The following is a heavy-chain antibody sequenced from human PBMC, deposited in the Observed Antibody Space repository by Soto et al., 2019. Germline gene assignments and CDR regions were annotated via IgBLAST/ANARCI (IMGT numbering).Heavy chain of an antibody. CDR1: GFTFSSYG. CDR3: ARGGGPYCGGDCYYPLGY. J-gene: IGHJ4*02. CDR2: IWYDGSNK. Sequence: VQLVESGGGVVQPGRSLRLSCAASGFTFSSYGMHWVRQAPGKGLEWVAVIWYDGSNKYYADSVKGRFTISRDNSNNTLYLQMNSLRAEDTAVYYCARGGGPYCGGDCYYPLGYWGQGTLVTVSS. V-gene: IGHV3-33*01. D-gene: IGHD2-21*02.